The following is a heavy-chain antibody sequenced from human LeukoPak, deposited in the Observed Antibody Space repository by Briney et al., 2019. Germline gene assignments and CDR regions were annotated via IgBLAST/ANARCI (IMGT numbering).Heavy chain of an antibody. Sequence: PGGSLRLSCAASGFTFSDDYMSWIRQAPGKGLEWVSYISNIGSTIYYADSVKGRFTISRDNAKNTLYLQMNSLRAEDTALYCCARDLAEDIVVVVAASAFDIWGQGTMVTVSS. V-gene: IGHV3-11*01. CDR3: ARDLAEDIVVVVAASAFDI. CDR2: ISNIGSTI. D-gene: IGHD2-15*01. J-gene: IGHJ3*02. CDR1: GFTFSDDY.